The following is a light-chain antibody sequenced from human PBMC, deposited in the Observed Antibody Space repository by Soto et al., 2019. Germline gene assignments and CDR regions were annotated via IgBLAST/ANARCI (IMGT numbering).Light chain of an antibody. J-gene: IGKJ1*01. CDR2: ASS. V-gene: IGKV1-9*01. CDR3: QQTNSKPWT. Sequence: DIQLTQSPSFLSASVGDRVTITCRASQGISSYLAWYQQKPGKAPKLLIYASSTLQSGVPSRFSGSGSGTEFTLTISSLQPEDFATYYCQQTNSKPWTLGQGTRVEIK. CDR1: QGISSY.